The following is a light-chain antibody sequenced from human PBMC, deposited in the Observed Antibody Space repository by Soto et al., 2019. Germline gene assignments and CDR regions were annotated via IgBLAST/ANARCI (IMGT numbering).Light chain of an antibody. CDR1: QSVNSNF. J-gene: IGKJ1*01. CDR2: GAS. CDR3: HQSGNSPWP. V-gene: IGKV3-20*01. Sequence: EIVLTQSPGTLSLSPGDRATLSCRASQSVNSNFLAWYQQKPGQAPRLLIYGASSRATDIPDTFSGSGSGTDFTLTINRLEHGDFPVYSCHQSGNSPWPFGQGTKVEI.